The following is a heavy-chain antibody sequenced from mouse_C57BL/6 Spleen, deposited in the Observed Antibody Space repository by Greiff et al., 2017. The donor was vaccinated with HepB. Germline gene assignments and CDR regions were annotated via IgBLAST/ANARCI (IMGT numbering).Heavy chain of an antibody. CDR2: INPNNGGT. CDR3: AIYYDYDVAFAY. Sequence: VQLKQSGPELVKPGASVKISCKASGYTFTDYYMNWVKQSHGKSLEWIGDINPNNGGTSYNQKFKGKATLTVDKSSSTAYMELRSLTSEDSAVYYCAIYYDYDVAFAYWGQGTLVTVSA. CDR1: GYTFTDYY. D-gene: IGHD2-4*01. V-gene: IGHV1-26*01. J-gene: IGHJ3*01.